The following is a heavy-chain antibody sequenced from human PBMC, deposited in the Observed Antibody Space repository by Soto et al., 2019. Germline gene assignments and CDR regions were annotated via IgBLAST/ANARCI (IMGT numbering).Heavy chain of an antibody. V-gene: IGHV4-59*11. CDR2: ISYTGST. CDR1: GDPISDHY. CDR3: ARGTTSSFPTAYFDF. D-gene: IGHD4-17*01. J-gene: IGHJ2*01. Sequence: TSETLSLTCTVSGDPISDHYWTWLRQPPGKGLEWIGSISYTGSTNYNPSLRGRVIISVDTSKRQISLELSSVTAADTAVFYCARGTTSSFPTAYFDFWGRGTQVTVSS.